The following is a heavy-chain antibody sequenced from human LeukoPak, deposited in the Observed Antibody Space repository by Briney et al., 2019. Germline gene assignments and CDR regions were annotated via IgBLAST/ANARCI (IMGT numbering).Heavy chain of an antibody. Sequence: SVKVSYKASGGTFSSYAISWVRQAPGQGLEWMGGIIPIFGTANYAQKFQGRVTITTDESTSTAYMELSSLRSEDTAVYYCARDPVQDYGGNSGGFDPWGQGTLVTVSS. CDR1: GGTFSSYA. CDR2: IIPIFGTA. D-gene: IGHD4-23*01. CDR3: ARDPVQDYGGNSGGFDP. V-gene: IGHV1-69*05. J-gene: IGHJ5*02.